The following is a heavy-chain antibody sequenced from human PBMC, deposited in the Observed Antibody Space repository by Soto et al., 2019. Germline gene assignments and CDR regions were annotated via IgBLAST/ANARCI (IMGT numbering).Heavy chain of an antibody. D-gene: IGHD3-10*01. CDR2: IDPSDSYT. CDR1: GYSFTSYW. V-gene: IGHV5-10-1*01. Sequence: ESLKISCKGSGYSFTSYWISWVRQMPGKGLEWMGRIDPSDSYTNYSPSFQGHVTISADKSISTAYLQWSSLKASDTAMYYCASRSHYYYGSGDDAFDIWGQGTMVTVSS. CDR3: ASRSHYYYGSGDDAFDI. J-gene: IGHJ3*02.